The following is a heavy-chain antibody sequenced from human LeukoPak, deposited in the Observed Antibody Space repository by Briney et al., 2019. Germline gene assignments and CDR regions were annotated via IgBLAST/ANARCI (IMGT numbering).Heavy chain of an antibody. CDR2: IIPIFGTA. CDR3: ARPTSTMVRGVIMDAFDI. D-gene: IGHD3-10*01. Sequence: SVKVSCKASGGTFSSYAISWVRQAPGQGLEWMGGIIPIFGTANYAQKFQGRVTITADKSTSTAYMELSSLRSEDTAVYYCARPTSTMVRGVIMDAFDIWGQGTMVTVSS. CDR1: GGTFSSYA. V-gene: IGHV1-69*06. J-gene: IGHJ3*02.